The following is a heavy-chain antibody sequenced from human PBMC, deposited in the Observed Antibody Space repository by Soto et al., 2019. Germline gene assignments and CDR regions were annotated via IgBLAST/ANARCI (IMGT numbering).Heavy chain of an antibody. D-gene: IGHD6-13*01. CDR2: IDSGGRT. V-gene: IGHV4-4*07. CDR1: GGSISSFY. J-gene: IGHJ4*02. CDR3: ARGGSRCDS. Sequence: SETLSLTCTVSGGSISSFYWSWIRQPAGKGLEWIGRIDSGGRTNYNPSLKSRVTMSVDTSKNQFSLRLSSVTAADTAVYYCARGGSRCDSWGQGTLVTVSS.